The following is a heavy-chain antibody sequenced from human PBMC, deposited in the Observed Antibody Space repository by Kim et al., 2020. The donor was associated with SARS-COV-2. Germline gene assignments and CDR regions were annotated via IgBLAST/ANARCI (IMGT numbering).Heavy chain of an antibody. V-gene: IGHV3-7*03. CDR2: IKQDGSEK. CDR1: GFTFSSYW. CDR3: ARYSGSYHYYYYYGMDV. J-gene: IGHJ6*02. Sequence: GGSLRLSCAASGFTFSSYWMSWVRQAPGKGLEWVANIKQDGSEKYYVDSVKGRFTISRDNAKNSLYLQMNSLRAEDTAVYYCARYSGSYHYYYYYGMDVWGQGTTVTVSS. D-gene: IGHD1-26*01.